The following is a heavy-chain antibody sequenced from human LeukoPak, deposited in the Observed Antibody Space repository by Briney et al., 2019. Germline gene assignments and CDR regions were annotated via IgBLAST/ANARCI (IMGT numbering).Heavy chain of an antibody. J-gene: IGHJ4*02. V-gene: IGHV4-34*01. Sequence: KPGGSLRLSCSASGFTFSRYAMHWVRQAPGKGLEWIGEINHSGSTNYNPSLKSRVTISVDTSKNQFSLKLSSVTAADTAVYYCARGLATLNMTTVTTYFDYWGQGTLVTVSS. CDR3: ARGLATLNMTTVTTYFDY. D-gene: IGHD4-17*01. CDR1: GFTFSRYA. CDR2: INHSGST.